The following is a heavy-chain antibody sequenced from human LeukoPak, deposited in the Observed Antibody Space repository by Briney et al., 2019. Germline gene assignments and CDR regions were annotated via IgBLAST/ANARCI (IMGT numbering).Heavy chain of an antibody. Sequence: GASVKGSCKASGYTFTSYYMHWVRQAPGQGLEWMGIINPSGGSTSYAQKFQGRVTMTRDTSTSTVYMELSSLRSEDTAVYYCRVYYYDSSGYDAFDIWGQGTMVTVSS. CDR1: GYTFTSYY. V-gene: IGHV1-46*01. CDR2: INPSGGST. D-gene: IGHD3-22*01. J-gene: IGHJ3*02. CDR3: RVYYYDSSGYDAFDI.